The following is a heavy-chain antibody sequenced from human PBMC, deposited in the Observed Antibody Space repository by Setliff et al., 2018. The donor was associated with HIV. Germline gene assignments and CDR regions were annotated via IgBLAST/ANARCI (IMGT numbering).Heavy chain of an antibody. Sequence: PSETLSLTCSVSGDSISSGSYYWSWIRLPAGKGLEWIGQIHTTGSTNYNPSLKSRVTISMDTSKNQFSLNLNSVTATDTAVYYCAKLTFGSCRLDPWGQGTLVTVS. D-gene: IGHD3-16*01. CDR2: IHTTGST. J-gene: IGHJ5*02. CDR1: GDSISSGSYY. V-gene: IGHV4-61*09. CDR3: AKLTFGSCRLDP.